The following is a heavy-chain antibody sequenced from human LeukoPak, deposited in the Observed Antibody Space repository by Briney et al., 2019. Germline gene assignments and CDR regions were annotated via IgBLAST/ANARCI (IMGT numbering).Heavy chain of an antibody. Sequence: GGTLRLSCAASGFTFSSYGMHWVRQAPGKGLEWVAFIRYDGSNKYYADSVKGRFTISRDNSKNTLYLQMNSLRAEDTAVYYCAKDWYDSSGYHQPHAFDIWGQGTMVTVSS. CDR2: IRYDGSNK. CDR3: AKDWYDSSGYHQPHAFDI. D-gene: IGHD3-22*01. CDR1: GFTFSSYG. V-gene: IGHV3-30*02. J-gene: IGHJ3*02.